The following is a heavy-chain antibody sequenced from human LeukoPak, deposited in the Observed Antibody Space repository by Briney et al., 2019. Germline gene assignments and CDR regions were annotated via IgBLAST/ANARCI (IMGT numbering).Heavy chain of an antibody. V-gene: IGHV3-13*01. J-gene: IGHJ3*02. CDR1: GCTFSDYD. Sequence: GGSLRLSCAASGCTFSDYDMHWVRQVTGKGLEWVSSLHTAGDAHYSVSVRGRFIISRERSKTSFYLQMNSLRAEDSAMSYCSRGGQRAGYAFDIWGQGTMVTVSS. CDR3: SRGGQRAGYAFDI. CDR2: LHTAGDA.